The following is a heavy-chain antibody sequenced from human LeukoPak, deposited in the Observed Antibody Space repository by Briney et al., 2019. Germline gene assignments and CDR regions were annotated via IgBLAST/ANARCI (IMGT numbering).Heavy chain of an antibody. V-gene: IGHV3-21*01. J-gene: IGHJ4*02. Sequence: PGGSLRLSCAASGFTFSSYSMNWVRQAPGKGLEWVSSISSSSSYIYYADSVKGRFTISRDNAKNSLYLQMNSLRAEDTAVYYCARDCSGGGCYSAFDYWGQGTLVTVSS. CDR3: ARDCSGGGCYSAFDY. CDR2: ISSSSSYI. CDR1: GFTFSSYS. D-gene: IGHD2-15*01.